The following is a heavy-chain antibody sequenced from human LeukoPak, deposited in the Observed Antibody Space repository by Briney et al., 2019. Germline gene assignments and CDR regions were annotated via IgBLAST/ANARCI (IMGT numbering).Heavy chain of an antibody. D-gene: IGHD6-25*01. V-gene: IGHV3-74*01. CDR1: EFTFSAYW. J-gene: IGHJ4*02. CDR2: IRGDGSMT. CDR3: AREKLAAAADY. Sequence: PGGSLRLSCAASEFTFSAYWMHWVRQAPGKGLVWVSRIRGDGSMTNYADSVKGRFTISRDNAKNTLYLQMNSLRPEDTAVYYCAREKLAAAADYWGQGTVVTVSS.